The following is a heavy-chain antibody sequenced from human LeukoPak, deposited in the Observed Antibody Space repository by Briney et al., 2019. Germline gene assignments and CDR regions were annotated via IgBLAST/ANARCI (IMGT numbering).Heavy chain of an antibody. J-gene: IGHJ4*02. CDR3: ARLWEGEQQLAYYFDY. D-gene: IGHD6-13*01. Sequence: GESLKISCKGSGYSFTSYWIGWVRQMPGKGLEWMGIIYPGDSDTRYSPSFQGQVTISADKSISTAYLQWSSLKASDTAMYYCARLWEGEQQLAYYFDYWGQGTLVTVSS. CDR1: GYSFTSYW. CDR2: IYPGDSDT. V-gene: IGHV5-51*01.